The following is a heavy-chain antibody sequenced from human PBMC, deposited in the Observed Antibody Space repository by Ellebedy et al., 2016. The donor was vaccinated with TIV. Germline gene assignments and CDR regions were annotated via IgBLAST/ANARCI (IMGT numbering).Heavy chain of an antibody. Sequence: GESLKISCVVSGFTFSNYSMNWVRQAPGKGLEWVSYISSSTDTIYYADSVKGRFTISRDNAKNSLYLQMNSLRAEDTAVYYCTTEGYTYGFHSVSHWGQGTPVTVSS. V-gene: IGHV3-48*01. D-gene: IGHD5-18*01. CDR2: ISSSTDTI. CDR3: TTEGYTYGFHSVSH. CDR1: GFTFSNYS. J-gene: IGHJ4*02.